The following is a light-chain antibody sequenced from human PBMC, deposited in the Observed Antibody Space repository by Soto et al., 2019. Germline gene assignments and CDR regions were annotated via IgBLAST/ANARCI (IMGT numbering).Light chain of an antibody. J-gene: IGKJ4*01. CDR2: DAS. Sequence: EIVVAQSPATLSLSPGERATLSCRTSQSVGSYLAWYQKKPGQAPRLLIYDASNRATGIPARFSGSGSGRDFTLTISSLEPGDCAVYYCQQRSNWPPLTVGGGTKVEIK. CDR1: QSVGSY. CDR3: QQRSNWPPLT. V-gene: IGKV3-11*02.